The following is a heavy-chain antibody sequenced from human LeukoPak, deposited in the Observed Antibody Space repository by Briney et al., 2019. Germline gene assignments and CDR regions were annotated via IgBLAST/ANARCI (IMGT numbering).Heavy chain of an antibody. CDR2: INHSGST. J-gene: IGHJ3*02. V-gene: IGHV4-34*01. Sequence: SETLSLTCAVYGGSFSGYYWSWIRQPPGKGLEWIREINHSGSTNYNPSLKSRVTISVDTSKNQFSLKLSSVTAADTAVYYCARDPNYGDYLDAFDIWGQGTMVTVSS. CDR3: ARDPNYGDYLDAFDI. D-gene: IGHD4-17*01. CDR1: GGSFSGYY.